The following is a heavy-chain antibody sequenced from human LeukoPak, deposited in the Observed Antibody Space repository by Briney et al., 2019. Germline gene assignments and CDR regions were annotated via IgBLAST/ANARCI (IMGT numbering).Heavy chain of an antibody. CDR3: AGGYSYGFDY. J-gene: IGHJ4*02. CDR2: INHSGST. V-gene: IGHV4-34*01. D-gene: IGHD5-18*01. CDR1: GGSFSRYY. Sequence: PSETLSLTCAVYGGSFSRYYWSWIRQPPADGLEGIGEINHSGSTNYNPSLKSRVAISVDTSKNHFSLKLISATAADADVYYCAGGYSYGFDYWGQGTLVTVSS.